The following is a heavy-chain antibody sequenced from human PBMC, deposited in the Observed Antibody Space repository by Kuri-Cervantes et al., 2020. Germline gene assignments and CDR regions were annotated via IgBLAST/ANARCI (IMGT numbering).Heavy chain of an antibody. CDR1: GGSISSGGYS. Sequence: SETLSLTCAVSGGSISSGGYSWSWIRQPPGKGLEWIGYIYHSGSTCYNPSLKSRVTISVDRSKNQFSLKLSSVTAADTAVYYCARAAEGGQLLDYWGQGTLVTVSS. CDR2: IYHSGST. J-gene: IGHJ4*02. D-gene: IGHD2-2*01. CDR3: ARAAEGGQLLDY. V-gene: IGHV4-30-2*01.